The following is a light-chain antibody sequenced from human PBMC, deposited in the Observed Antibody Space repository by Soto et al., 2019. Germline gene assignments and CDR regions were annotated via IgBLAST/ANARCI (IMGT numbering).Light chain of an antibody. CDR1: SDDIGNFNL. V-gene: IGLV2-23*02. CDR2: EVN. CDR3: CSYAGSRWV. J-gene: IGLJ3*02. Sequence: QSALTQPASVSGSPGQSITFSCTGSSDDIGNFNLVSWYQQNPGKAPKLILYEVNKRPLGVSDRFSGSKSGNTASLTISGLQAEDEADYHCCSYAGSRWVFGGGTKLTVL.